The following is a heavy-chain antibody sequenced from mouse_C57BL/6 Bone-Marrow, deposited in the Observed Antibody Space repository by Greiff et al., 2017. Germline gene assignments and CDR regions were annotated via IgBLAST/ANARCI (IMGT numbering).Heavy chain of an antibody. CDR3: ARRSLGAWDVYDY. CDR2: IYPRDGST. J-gene: IGHJ2*01. V-gene: IGHV1-78*01. CDR1: GYTFTDHS. D-gene: IGHD4-1*01. Sequence: QVQLQQSDAELVKPGASVKISCKVSGYTFTDHSIHWMKQRPEQGLEWIGYIYPRDGSTKYNEKFKGKATLTADKSSSTAYMQLNSLTSEDAAVYFCARRSLGAWDVYDYWGQGTTLTVSS.